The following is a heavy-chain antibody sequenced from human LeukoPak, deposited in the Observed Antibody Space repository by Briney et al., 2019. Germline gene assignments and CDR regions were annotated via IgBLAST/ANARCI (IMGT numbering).Heavy chain of an antibody. D-gene: IGHD3-22*01. V-gene: IGHV3-23*01. CDR3: AKDESSGYYFFDY. CDR1: GFTFSSYA. CDR2: ISGSGTST. J-gene: IGHJ4*02. Sequence: GGSLRLSCAASGFTFSSYAMSWVRQAPGKGLEWVSVISGSGTSTYYADSVKGRFTISGDNSKNTLSLQMNSLRADDTAVYYCAKDESSGYYFFDYWGQGTLVTVSS.